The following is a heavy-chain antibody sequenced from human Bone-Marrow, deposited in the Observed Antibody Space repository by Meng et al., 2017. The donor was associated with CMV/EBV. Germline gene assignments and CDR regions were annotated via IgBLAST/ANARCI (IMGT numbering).Heavy chain of an antibody. J-gene: IGHJ4*02. D-gene: IGHD3-16*01. Sequence: GGSLRLSWAASGFTFSSNWMHWVRQAPGKRLVWVSRINSDGSSTSYADSVKGRFTISRDNAKNTLYLQMNSLRAEDTAVYYCARQRGLGFVGVADYWGQGTLVTVSS. CDR2: INSDGSST. CDR3: ARQRGLGFVGVADY. CDR1: GFTFSSNW. V-gene: IGHV3-74*01.